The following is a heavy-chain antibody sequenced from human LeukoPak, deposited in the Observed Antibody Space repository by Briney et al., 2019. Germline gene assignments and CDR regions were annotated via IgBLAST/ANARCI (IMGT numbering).Heavy chain of an antibody. J-gene: IGHJ4*02. D-gene: IGHD3-22*01. CDR2: ISGDGGST. Sequence: PGGSLRLSCAASGFTFDDYAMHWVRQAPGKGLEWVSLISGDGGSTYYADSVKGRFTISRDNAKNSLYLQMNSLRAEDTAVYYCARPAREEYYYDSSGYSAADYWGQGTLVTVSS. CDR1: GFTFDDYA. V-gene: IGHV3-43*02. CDR3: ARPAREEYYYDSSGYSAADY.